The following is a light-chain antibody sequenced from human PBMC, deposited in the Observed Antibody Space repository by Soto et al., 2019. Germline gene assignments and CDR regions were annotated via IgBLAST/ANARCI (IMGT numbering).Light chain of an antibody. Sequence: QSVLTQPASVSGSPGQSITISCTGTSSDIGGYNYVSWYQHHPGKAPKLMIYEVSNRPSGVSNRFSASKSGNTASLTISGLQAGDEADYYCSSYASNNGVLFTVLFGGGTKLTVL. V-gene: IGLV2-14*01. J-gene: IGLJ2*01. CDR1: SSDIGGYNY. CDR3: SSYASNNGVLFTVL. CDR2: EVS.